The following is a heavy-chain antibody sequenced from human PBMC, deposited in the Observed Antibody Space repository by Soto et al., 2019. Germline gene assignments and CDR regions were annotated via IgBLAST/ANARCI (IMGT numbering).Heavy chain of an antibody. CDR1: GDSISSYY. CDR3: ARGTIPYYYYGMDV. J-gene: IGHJ6*02. CDR2: IYDSGRT. D-gene: IGHD3-10*01. V-gene: IGHV4-59*01. Sequence: QVQLQESGPGLVKPSETLSLTCTVSGDSISSYYWTWIRQPPGEGLEWIGYIYDSGRTYYNPSLKSRVTISVDTCKNQFSLRLSSVSAADTAVYYCARGTIPYYYYGMDVWGQGATVTVSS.